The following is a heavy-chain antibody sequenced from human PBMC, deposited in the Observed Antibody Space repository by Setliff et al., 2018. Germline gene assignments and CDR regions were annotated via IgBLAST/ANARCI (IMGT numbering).Heavy chain of an antibody. D-gene: IGHD2-8*01. Sequence: ASVKVSCKASGYTFTRYYMYWVRQAPGQGLEWMGWISAYNGKTYFAQKFQDRITLTTDTSTNMGYLELRDLRSDDTAVYYCLRLVRYCTKIACQATSGDEVWGLGTLVTVSS. V-gene: IGHV1-18*04. CDR2: ISAYNGKT. CDR3: LRLVRYCTKIACQATSGDEV. CDR1: GYTFTRYY. J-gene: IGHJ4*02.